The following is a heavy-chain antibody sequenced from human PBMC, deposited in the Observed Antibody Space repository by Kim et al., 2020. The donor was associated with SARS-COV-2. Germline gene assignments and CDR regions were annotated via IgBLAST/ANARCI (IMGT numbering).Heavy chain of an antibody. V-gene: IGHV1-69*13. CDR3: ARGLPSVLLWSAGSGAFDY. CDR2: SIPIFGTA. CDR1: GGTFSSYA. J-gene: IGHJ4*02. Sequence: SVKVSCKASGGTFSSYAISWVRQAPGQGLEWMGGSIPIFGTANYAQKFQGRVTITADESTNTAYMELSSLRSEDTAVYYCARGLPSVLLWSAGSGAFDYWGQGTLVTVSS. D-gene: IGHD3-10*01.